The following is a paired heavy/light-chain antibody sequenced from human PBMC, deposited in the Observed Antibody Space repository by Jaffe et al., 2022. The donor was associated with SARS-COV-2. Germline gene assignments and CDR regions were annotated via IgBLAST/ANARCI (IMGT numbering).Heavy chain of an antibody. Sequence: QVQLVESGGGVVQPGRSVRLSCAASGFTFSIYGMHWVRQAPGKGLEWVAVIWYDGSDKYYADSVKGRFTMSRDNSRSTLYLQMNSLRAEDTAVYYCATDRRDGPGSSPLGRLYAFEIWGQGTLVTVS. CDR1: GFTFSIYG. D-gene: IGHD6-13*01. CDR3: ATDRRDGPGSSPLGRLYAFEI. J-gene: IGHJ3*02. V-gene: IGHV3-33*01. CDR2: IWYDGSDK.
Light chain of an antibody. Sequence: QAGLTQPPSVSKGLRQTATLTCTGNSHNVGNQGATWLQQRQGHPPKLLSYRNNNRPSGISERFSASRSGNTASLTITGLQPEDEADYYCSAWDSSLNAWVFGGGTKLTVL. J-gene: IGLJ3*02. V-gene: IGLV10-54*04. CDR2: RNN. CDR3: SAWDSSLNAWV. CDR1: SHNVGNQG.